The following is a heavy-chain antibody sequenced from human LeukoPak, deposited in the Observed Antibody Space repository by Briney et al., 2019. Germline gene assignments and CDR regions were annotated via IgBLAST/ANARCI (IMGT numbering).Heavy chain of an antibody. V-gene: IGHV3-21*06. J-gene: IGHJ4*02. CDR3: VKNGWLDY. CDR1: GFTFSSYA. Sequence: GSLRLSCAASGFTFSSYAMSWVRQAPGKGLDWVAYISTSGDSTKYAASVEGRFTISRDNGENSLYLLMNSLRVEDTAVYYCVKNGWLDYWGQGILVTVSS. CDR2: ISTSGDST. D-gene: IGHD6-19*01.